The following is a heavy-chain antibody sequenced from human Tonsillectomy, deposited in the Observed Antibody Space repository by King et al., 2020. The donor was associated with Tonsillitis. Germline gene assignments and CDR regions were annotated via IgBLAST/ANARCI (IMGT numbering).Heavy chain of an antibody. CDR3: ARVSSDYVCGSYRDNYFDS. CDR2: INPSGGST. D-gene: IGHD3-16*02. J-gene: IGHJ4*02. Sequence: HWVRQAPGQELEWMGIINPSGGSTSYAQKFQGRVTMTRDTSTSTVYMELSSLRSEYTAVYYCARVSSDYVCGSYRDNYFDSWGQGIMVIVSS. V-gene: IGHV1-46*01.